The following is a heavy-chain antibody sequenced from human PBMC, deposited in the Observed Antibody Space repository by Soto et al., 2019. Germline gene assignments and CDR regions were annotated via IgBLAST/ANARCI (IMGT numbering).Heavy chain of an antibody. J-gene: IGHJ6*03. Sequence: PGGSLRLSCAASVFTFSSYWMHWVRQAPGKGLVWVSRINSDGSSTSYADSVKGRFTISRDNAKNTLYLQMNSLRAEDTAVYYCARAISNKGLIKPGENYYYYMDVWGKGTTVTVSS. D-gene: IGHD4-4*01. CDR3: ARAISNKGLIKPGENYYYYMDV. CDR2: INSDGSST. V-gene: IGHV3-74*01. CDR1: VFTFSSYW.